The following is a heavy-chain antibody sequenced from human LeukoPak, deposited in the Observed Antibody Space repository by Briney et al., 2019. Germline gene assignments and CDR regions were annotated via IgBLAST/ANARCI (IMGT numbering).Heavy chain of an antibody. D-gene: IGHD6-6*01. CDR1: GYTFTTKY. V-gene: IGHV1-2*02. Sequence: ASVKVSCKASGYTFTTKYMHWVRQAPGQGLEWMGWMNPNSGDTKYAQKFQGRVTMTRDTSITTAYMELSRLRSDDTAVYYCATDQYTSSSGRFDPWGQGSLATVSS. J-gene: IGHJ5*02. CDR2: MNPNSGDT. CDR3: ATDQYTSSSGRFDP.